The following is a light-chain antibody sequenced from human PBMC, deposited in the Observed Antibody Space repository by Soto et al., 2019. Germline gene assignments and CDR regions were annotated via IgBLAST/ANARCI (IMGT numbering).Light chain of an antibody. CDR3: NSYAGSNNVV. CDR1: SSDVGGYNY. J-gene: IGLJ2*01. V-gene: IGLV2-8*01. CDR2: EVN. Sequence: QLVLTQPPSASGSPGQSVTISCTGTSSDVGGYNYVSWYQQHPGKAPKLMIYEVNKRPSGVPDRFSGSKSGNTASLTVSGLQAEDEADYYCNSYAGSNNVVFGGGTKVTVL.